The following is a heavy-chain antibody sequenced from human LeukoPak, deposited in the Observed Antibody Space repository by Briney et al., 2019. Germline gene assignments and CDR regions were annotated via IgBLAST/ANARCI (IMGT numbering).Heavy chain of an antibody. CDR3: ATESAITISGVVFHYFDP. D-gene: IGHD3-3*01. V-gene: IGHV1-8*01. J-gene: IGHJ5*02. Sequence: GASVKVSCKSSADTLSGDDVHWVRQAPGQGLEWLGWMSPDDGFTGYAQDFQGRLTMTTDTTTNTVFMELSGLKSEDTAVYYCATESAITISGVVFHYFDPWGQGTLVTVSS. CDR1: ADTLSGDD. CDR2: MSPDDGFT.